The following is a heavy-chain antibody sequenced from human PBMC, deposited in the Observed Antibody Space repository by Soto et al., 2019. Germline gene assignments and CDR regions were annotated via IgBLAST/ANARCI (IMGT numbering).Heavy chain of an antibody. CDR2: ISGSGGST. J-gene: IGHJ6*03. V-gene: IGHV3-23*01. Sequence: EVQLLESGGGLVQPGGSLRLSCAASGFTFSSYAMSWVRQAPGKGLEWVSGISGSGGSTYYADSVKGRFTISRDNSKNPLYLQMNSLRAEDTAVYYCAKSPASYNYYDYMDVWGKGTTVTVSS. CDR3: AKSPASYNYYDYMDV. CDR1: GFTFSSYA.